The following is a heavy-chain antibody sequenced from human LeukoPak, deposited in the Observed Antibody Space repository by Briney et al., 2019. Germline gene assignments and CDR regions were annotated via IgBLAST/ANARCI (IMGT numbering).Heavy chain of an antibody. J-gene: IGHJ5*02. Sequence: ASVKVSCKASGYTFTSYYMHWVRQAPGQGLEWMGLINPTGGSTGYAQKFQGRVTMTRDMSTSTDYMELSSLRSEDTAIYYCARRGYSYGRHWFDPWGQGTLVTVSS. CDR3: ARRGYSYGRHWFDP. D-gene: IGHD5-18*01. V-gene: IGHV1-46*01. CDR2: INPTGGST. CDR1: GYTFTSYY.